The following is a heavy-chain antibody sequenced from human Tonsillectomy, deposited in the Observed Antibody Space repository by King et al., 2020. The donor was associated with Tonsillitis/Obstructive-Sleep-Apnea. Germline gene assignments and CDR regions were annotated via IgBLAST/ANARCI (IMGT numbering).Heavy chain of an antibody. J-gene: IGHJ3*02. V-gene: IGHV5-51*01. CDR2: IYPGDSDT. Sequence: VQLVESGAEVKKPGESLKISCKGSGYSFTTYWIGWVRQMPGKGLEWMGIIYPGDSDTRYSPSFQGQVTISADKFISTAYLQWNSLKASDTAIYYCARNSGQWLVLHDAFDIWGQGTMVTVSS. D-gene: IGHD6-19*01. CDR3: ARNSGQWLVLHDAFDI. CDR1: GYSFTTYW.